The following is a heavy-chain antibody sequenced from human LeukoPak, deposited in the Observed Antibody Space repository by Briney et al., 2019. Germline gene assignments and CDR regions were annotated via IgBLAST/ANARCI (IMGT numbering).Heavy chain of an antibody. J-gene: IGHJ5*02. V-gene: IGHV4-39*01. CDR2: IYDNENT. D-gene: IGHD6-25*01. CDR3: ATLRSSGWPHVKTS. Sequence: PSETLSLTCTVSGGSIRNDNHYWGWIRQPPGRGLEWVASIYDNENTYYSSSLKSRLTISVDTSENQFSLKLNSVTAADTAVYYCATLRSSGWPHVKTSWGKGTLVTASS. CDR1: GGSIRNDNHY.